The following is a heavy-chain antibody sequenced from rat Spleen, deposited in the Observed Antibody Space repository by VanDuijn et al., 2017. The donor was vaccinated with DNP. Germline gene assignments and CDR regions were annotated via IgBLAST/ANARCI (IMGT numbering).Heavy chain of an antibody. CDR3: ARHRAIAAIWDY. J-gene: IGHJ2*01. Sequence: EVQLVESGGGLMQPGRSLKLSCAASGFTFSDYYMAWVRQAPTKGLEWVAYIRYDGGSTYYGDSVKGRFTISRDNAKNTQYLQMDSLRSEDTATYYCARHRAIAAIWDYWGQGVMVTVSS. CDR1: GFTFSDYY. D-gene: IGHD1-2*01. V-gene: IGHV5-7*01. CDR2: IRYDGGST.